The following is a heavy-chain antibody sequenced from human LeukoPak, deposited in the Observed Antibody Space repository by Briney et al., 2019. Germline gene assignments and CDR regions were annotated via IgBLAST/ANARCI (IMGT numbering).Heavy chain of an antibody. CDR3: ATPSRITGTTAPQDYYFDY. D-gene: IGHD1-20*01. Sequence: SVKVSCKASGGTFSSYAISWVRQAPGQGLEWMGGIIPIFGTANYAQKFQGRVTITADESTSTAYMELSSLRSEDTAVYYCATPSRITGTTAPQDYYFDYWGQGTPVTVSS. CDR2: IIPIFGTA. CDR1: GGTFSSYA. V-gene: IGHV1-69*13. J-gene: IGHJ4*02.